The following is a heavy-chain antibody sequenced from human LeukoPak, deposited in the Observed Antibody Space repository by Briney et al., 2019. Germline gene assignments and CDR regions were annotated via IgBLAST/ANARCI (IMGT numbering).Heavy chain of an antibody. V-gene: IGHV3-23*01. Sequence: GGSLRLSCAASGFTFSSYAMSWVRQAPGKGLEWVSAISGSGGSTYYADSVKGRFTISRDNSKNTLDLQMSSLRAEDTAVYYCAKVYCTSTSCPFDSWGQGTLVTVSS. CDR1: GFTFSSYA. CDR2: ISGSGGST. J-gene: IGHJ4*02. D-gene: IGHD2-2*01. CDR3: AKVYCTSTSCPFDS.